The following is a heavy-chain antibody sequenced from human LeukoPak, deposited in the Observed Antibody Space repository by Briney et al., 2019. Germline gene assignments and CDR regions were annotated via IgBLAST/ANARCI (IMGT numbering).Heavy chain of an antibody. CDR1: GFTFSNWG. V-gene: IGHV3-48*04. J-gene: IGHJ4*02. CDR2: ISRSGTII. D-gene: IGHD3-3*01. CDR3: ARERDDYYFDY. Sequence: QPGGSLRLSCAASGFTFSNWGMSWVRQAPGKGLEWVSYISRSGTIISYADSVKGRFTISRDNAKNSLYLQMNSLRAEDTAVYYCARERDDYYFDYWGQGTLVTVSS.